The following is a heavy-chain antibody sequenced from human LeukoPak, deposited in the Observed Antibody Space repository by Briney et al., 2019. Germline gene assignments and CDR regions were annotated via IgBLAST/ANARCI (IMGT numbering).Heavy chain of an antibody. Sequence: SETLSLTCTVSGGSVSSDNYYWSWIRQPPGKGLEWIGYIYDSGNTNYNPSLESRVTISVDPSKNQFSLRLSSVTAADTALYYCARFKPMTGNDYWGQGALVTVSS. J-gene: IGHJ4*02. V-gene: IGHV4-61*01. D-gene: IGHD3-9*01. CDR1: GGSVSSDNYY. CDR2: IYDSGNT. CDR3: ARFKPMTGNDY.